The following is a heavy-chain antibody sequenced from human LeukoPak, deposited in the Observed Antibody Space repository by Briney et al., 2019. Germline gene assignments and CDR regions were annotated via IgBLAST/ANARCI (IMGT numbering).Heavy chain of an antibody. V-gene: IGHV4-39*07. J-gene: IGHJ4*02. CDR3: ARDRRHVRTPVTSPPSDY. CDR2: IYESGSI. CDR1: GGSISSSSYY. Sequence: SETLSLTCTVSGGSISSSSYYWGWIRQPPGKGLEWIGSIYESGSIYYNPSLNSRVTISVDTSKNQFSLKLRSLTAADTAFYFCARDRRHVRTPVTSPPSDYWGQGPLVTVSS. D-gene: IGHD4-17*01.